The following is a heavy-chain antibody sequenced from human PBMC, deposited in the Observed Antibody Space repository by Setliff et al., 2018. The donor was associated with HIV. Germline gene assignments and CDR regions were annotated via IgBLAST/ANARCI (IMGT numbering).Heavy chain of an antibody. D-gene: IGHD6-13*01. J-gene: IGHJ5*02. CDR3: ARDDDNSIGTRFDP. V-gene: IGHV3-74*01. Sequence: GGSLRLSCAASGFTFSSYWMHWVRQVPGKGLMWVSRINGDGTTKRYADSVKGRFTISRDNSKNTLYLQMNSLIADDTALYYCARDDDNSIGTRFDPWGQGILVTVSS. CDR1: GFTFSSYW. CDR2: INGDGTTK.